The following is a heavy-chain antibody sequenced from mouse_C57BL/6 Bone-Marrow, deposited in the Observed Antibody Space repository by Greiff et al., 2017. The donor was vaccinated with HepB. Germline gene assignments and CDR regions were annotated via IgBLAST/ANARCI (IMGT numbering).Heavy chain of an antibody. CDR2: IYPGNSDT. V-gene: IGHV1-5*01. CDR3: AREGGWLPYFSFDY. D-gene: IGHD2-3*01. J-gene: IGHJ2*01. CDR1: GYTFTSYW. Sequence: VQLQQSGTVLARPGASVKMSCKTSGYTFTSYWMHWVKQRPGQGLEWIGAIYPGNSDTSYNQKFKGKAKLTAVTSASTAYMELSSLTNEDSAVYYCAREGGWLPYFSFDYWGQGTTLTVSS.